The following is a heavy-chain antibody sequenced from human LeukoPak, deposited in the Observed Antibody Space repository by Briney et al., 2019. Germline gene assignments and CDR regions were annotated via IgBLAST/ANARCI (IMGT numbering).Heavy chain of an antibody. CDR1: GYTFTSYG. CDR2: MSAYNGNT. Sequence: ASVKVSCKASGYTFTSYGISWVRQAPGQGLEWMGWMSAYNGNTNYAQKLQGRVTMTTDTSTSTAYMELRSLRSDDTAVYYCARDISGYDILTGYYGGYYYGMDVWGQGTTVTVSS. V-gene: IGHV1-18*01. J-gene: IGHJ6*02. D-gene: IGHD3-9*01. CDR3: ARDISGYDILTGYYGGYYYGMDV.